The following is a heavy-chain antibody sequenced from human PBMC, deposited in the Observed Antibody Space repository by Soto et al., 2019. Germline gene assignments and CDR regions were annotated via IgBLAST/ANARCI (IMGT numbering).Heavy chain of an antibody. V-gene: IGHV3-11*05. CDR2: ISSSGYT. D-gene: IGHD5-12*01. J-gene: IGHJ4*02. Sequence: QVQLEESGGGLVKPGGSLRLSCAASGFTFSDYYMSWIRQARGKGLEWVSYISSSGYTKYADSVKGRFTISRDNAKDSLSLQMNSLRADDTAVYYCARREYGGLDYWGQGTLVTVSS. CDR1: GFTFSDYY. CDR3: ARREYGGLDY.